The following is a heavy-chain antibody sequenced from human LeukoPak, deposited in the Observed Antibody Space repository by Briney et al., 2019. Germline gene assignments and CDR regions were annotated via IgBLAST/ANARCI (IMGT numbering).Heavy chain of an antibody. CDR3: AKVLTTLRDYYYYYGMDV. Sequence: GSLRLSCAASGFTFSSYAMSWVRQAPGQGLEWVSAISGSGGSTYYADSVKGRFTISRDNSKNTLYLQMNSLRAEDTAVYYCAKVLTTLRDYYYYYGMDVWGQGTTVTVSS. J-gene: IGHJ6*02. CDR2: ISGSGGST. V-gene: IGHV3-23*01. D-gene: IGHD3-3*01. CDR1: GFTFSSYA.